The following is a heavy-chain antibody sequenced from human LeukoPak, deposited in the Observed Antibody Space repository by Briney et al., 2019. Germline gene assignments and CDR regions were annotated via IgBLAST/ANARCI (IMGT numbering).Heavy chain of an antibody. D-gene: IGHD6-19*01. Sequence: TGGSLRLSCAASGFTFSKYWMVWVRQAPGKGLESVSRINTDGTVTTYADSVNGRFTVSRDNADNTMYLQMNSVRDEDTAVYYCATKQWLAPPPDSWGQGTPVTVSS. CDR3: ATKQWLAPPPDS. J-gene: IGHJ4*02. CDR2: INTDGTVT. CDR1: GFTFSKYW. V-gene: IGHV3-74*01.